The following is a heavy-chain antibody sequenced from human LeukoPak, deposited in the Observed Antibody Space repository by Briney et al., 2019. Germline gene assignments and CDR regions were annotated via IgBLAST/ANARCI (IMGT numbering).Heavy chain of an antibody. CDR3: ARGSKVTMVRGVIINDY. CDR1: RYTFTGYY. Sequence: EASVKVSCKASRYTFTGYYMHWVRQAPGQGLEWMGWINPNSGGTNYAQKFQGRVTMTRDTSISTAYMELSRLRSDDTAVYYCARGSKVTMVRGVIINDYWGQGTLVTVSS. D-gene: IGHD3-10*01. CDR2: INPNSGGT. V-gene: IGHV1-2*02. J-gene: IGHJ4*02.